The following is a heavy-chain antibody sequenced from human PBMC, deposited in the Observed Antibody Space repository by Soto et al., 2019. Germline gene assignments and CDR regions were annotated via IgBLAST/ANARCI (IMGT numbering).Heavy chain of an antibody. Sequence: GGSLRLSCAASGFTFSSHSMNWVRQAPGKGLEWVSSISSSSSYIYYADSVKGRFTISRDNAKNSLYLQMNSLRAEDTAVYYCAIVETGTFDAFDIWGQGTMVTVSS. CDR3: AIVETGTFDAFDI. D-gene: IGHD1-7*01. J-gene: IGHJ3*02. V-gene: IGHV3-21*01. CDR1: GFTFSSHS. CDR2: ISSSSSYI.